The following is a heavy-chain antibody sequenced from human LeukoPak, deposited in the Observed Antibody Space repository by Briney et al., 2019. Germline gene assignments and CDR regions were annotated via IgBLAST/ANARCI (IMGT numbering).Heavy chain of an antibody. CDR1: GGXIGSYC. J-gene: IGHJ4*02. Sequence: PSETLSLTCTVSGGXIGSYCCSWIRQPPGKGLDWIGYICSSGSTNNNPSLKSRVTISVDRSKNQFSLNLSSVTAADTAVYHCAGTIAAANTVRTFDFWGQGTLVTVSS. CDR3: AGTIAAANTVRTFDF. V-gene: IGHV4-59*01. CDR2: ICSSGST. D-gene: IGHD6-13*01.